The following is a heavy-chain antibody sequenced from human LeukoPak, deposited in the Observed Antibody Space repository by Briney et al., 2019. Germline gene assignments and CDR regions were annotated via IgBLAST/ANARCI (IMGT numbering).Heavy chain of an antibody. CDR1: GGSISSGGYY. Sequence: PSETLSLTCTVSGGSISSGGYYWSWIRQHPGKGLEWIGYIYYSGSTYYNPSLKSRVTISVDTSKNQFSLKLSSVTAADTAVYYCARGRYGVTIFGVVTYNWFDPWGQGTLVTVSS. V-gene: IGHV4-31*03. D-gene: IGHD3-3*01. CDR3: ARGRYGVTIFGVVTYNWFDP. CDR2: IYYSGST. J-gene: IGHJ5*02.